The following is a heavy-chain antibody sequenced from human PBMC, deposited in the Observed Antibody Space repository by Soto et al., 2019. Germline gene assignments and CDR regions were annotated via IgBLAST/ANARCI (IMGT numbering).Heavy chain of an antibody. CDR2: ISSGSSI. CDR3: ARLLRSSSWDVFDI. J-gene: IGHJ3*02. V-gene: IGHV3-48*03. CDR1: GFTFSTSD. D-gene: IGHD6-13*01. Sequence: PVGSLRLSCAASGFTFSTSDMNWVRQAPGKGLEWLSHISSGSSIYSADSVQGRFTISRDNAKNSLYLQMNSLRAEDTALYYCARLLRSSSWDVFDIWGLGTMVTVSS.